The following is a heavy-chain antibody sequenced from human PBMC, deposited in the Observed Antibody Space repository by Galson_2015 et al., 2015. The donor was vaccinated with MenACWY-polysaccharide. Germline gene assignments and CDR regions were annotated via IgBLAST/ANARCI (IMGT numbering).Heavy chain of an antibody. CDR3: ATGAGVVVDS. J-gene: IGHJ4*02. V-gene: IGHV1-8*01. D-gene: IGHD2-15*01. CDR1: GYTFTSRD. CDR2: TTASGGNA. Sequence: SVKVSCKASGYTFTSRDINWVRQAAGQGLEWMGWTTASGGNAVYAQKFQDRVTLPRDTSTSTVYMELSSLRSEDTGVYYCATGAGVVVDSWGQGTLVTVSS.